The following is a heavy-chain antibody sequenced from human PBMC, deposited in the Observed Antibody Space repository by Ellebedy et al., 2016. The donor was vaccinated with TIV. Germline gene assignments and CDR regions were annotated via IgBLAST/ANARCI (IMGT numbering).Heavy chain of an antibody. Sequence: GSLRLSXTVSAGSISTYYWSWIRQPPGKGLEWIAYIYYSGSTNYNPSLKSRVTISVDTSKNQFSLKLSSVTAADTAVYYCARDLGMGYFDLWGRGTLVTVSS. J-gene: IGHJ2*01. D-gene: IGHD7-27*01. CDR3: ARDLGMGYFDL. CDR1: AGSISTYY. V-gene: IGHV4-59*12. CDR2: IYYSGST.